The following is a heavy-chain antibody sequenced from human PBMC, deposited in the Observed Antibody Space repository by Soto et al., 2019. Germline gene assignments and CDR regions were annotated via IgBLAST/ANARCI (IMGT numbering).Heavy chain of an antibody. V-gene: IGHV1-58*01. CDR2: IVVGSGNT. CDR1: GFTFTSSA. D-gene: IGHD3-3*01. Sequence: ASVKVSCKASGFTFTSSAVQWVRQARGQRLEWIGWIVVGSGNTNYAQKFQERVTITRDMSTSTAYMELSSLRSEDTAVYYCAASDHYDFWSGYSSWGQGTLVTVSS. J-gene: IGHJ5*02. CDR3: AASDHYDFWSGYSS.